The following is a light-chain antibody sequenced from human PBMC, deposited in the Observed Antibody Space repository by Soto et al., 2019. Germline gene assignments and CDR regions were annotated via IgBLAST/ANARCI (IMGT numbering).Light chain of an antibody. CDR3: QQYGSTSPIT. J-gene: IGKJ5*01. Sequence: EIVLTQSPATLSLSPGERATLSCRASQSVISSYLAWYQQKPGQAPSLLIYGASSRATGIPDRFSGRGSGTAFTLTISRLEAEEFALYYCQQYGSTSPITFGQGTRLEI. V-gene: IGKV3-20*01. CDR2: GAS. CDR1: QSVISSY.